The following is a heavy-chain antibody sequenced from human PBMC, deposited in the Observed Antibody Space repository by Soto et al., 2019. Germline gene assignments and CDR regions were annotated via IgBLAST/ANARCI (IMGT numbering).Heavy chain of an antibody. D-gene: IGHD2-15*01. V-gene: IGHV3-33*01. J-gene: IGHJ4*02. Sequence: GGSLRLSCVVSGFTFSRSGMHWVRQAPGKGLEWVTVIWGDGSKTYYAESVEGRFTISRDISKNTLYLQMHNLRLEDTAVYYCATGVVVGGDFDYWGQGTQVTVSS. CDR1: GFTFSRSG. CDR2: IWGDGSKT. CDR3: ATGVVVGGDFDY.